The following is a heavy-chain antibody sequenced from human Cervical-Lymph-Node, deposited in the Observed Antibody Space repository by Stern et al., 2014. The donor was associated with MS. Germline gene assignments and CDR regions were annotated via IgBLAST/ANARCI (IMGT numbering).Heavy chain of an antibody. CDR2: ILPIFGTA. CDR1: GGTFSTYV. J-gene: IGHJ5*02. CDR3: ARDRGSSGWPPHNWFDP. Sequence: QVQLVESGAEVKKPGSSVKVSCKASGGTFSTYVISWVRQAPGQGLEWMGGILPIFGTASYAQKFQGRVTITADESTSTAYMELSSLRSEDTAVYYCARDRGSSGWPPHNWFDPWGQGTLVTVSS. D-gene: IGHD6-19*01. V-gene: IGHV1-69*01.